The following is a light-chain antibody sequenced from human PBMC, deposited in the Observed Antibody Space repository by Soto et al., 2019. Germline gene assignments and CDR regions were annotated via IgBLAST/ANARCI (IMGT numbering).Light chain of an antibody. Sequence: EIVLTQSPGTLSFSPGERATLSCRASQSVSSGYLAWYQQKPGQAPRLLIYAASSRDTGIPDRFSRSGSGTDFSLTISRLEPEHFAVYYCQQYGSSPPYTFVQGTKLEIK. J-gene: IGKJ2*01. CDR3: QQYGSSPPYT. V-gene: IGKV3-20*01. CDR2: AAS. CDR1: QSVSSGY.